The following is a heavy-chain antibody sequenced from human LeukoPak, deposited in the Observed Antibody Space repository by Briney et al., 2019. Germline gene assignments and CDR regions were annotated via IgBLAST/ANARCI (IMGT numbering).Heavy chain of an antibody. J-gene: IGHJ6*03. CDR3: ARAPAVYFFYIDV. Sequence: PGGSLRLSCAASGFTFSDYHMTWIRQAPGKGLEWVSYISNTDDSINYADSVNGRFTISRGNAKSSVHLQMNSLRVEDTAVYYCARAPAVYFFYIDVWGEGTTVTVSS. V-gene: IGHV3-11*04. CDR2: ISNTDDSI. CDR1: GFTFSDYH.